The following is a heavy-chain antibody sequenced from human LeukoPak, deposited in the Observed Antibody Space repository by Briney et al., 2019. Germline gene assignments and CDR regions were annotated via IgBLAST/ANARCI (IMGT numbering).Heavy chain of an antibody. J-gene: IGHJ4*02. V-gene: IGHV4-59*08. Sequence: SETLSLTCTVSGGSISSYYWSWIRQPPGKGLAWAGYIYYSGSTNYNPSLKSRVTISVDTSKNQFSLKLSSVTAADTAVYYCASGMVWFGESPFDYWGQGTLVTVSS. CDR2: IYYSGST. CDR1: GGSISSYY. D-gene: IGHD3-10*01. CDR3: ASGMVWFGESPFDY.